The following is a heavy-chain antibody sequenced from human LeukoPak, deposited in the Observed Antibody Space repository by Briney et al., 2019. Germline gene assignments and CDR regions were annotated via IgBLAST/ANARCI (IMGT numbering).Heavy chain of an antibody. CDR2: INPNSGGT. J-gene: IGHJ4*02. D-gene: IGHD6-19*01. V-gene: IGHV1-2*02. CDR1: GYTFTGYS. CDR3: ARFAVHRRLAVAGQFGLDY. Sequence: ASVKVSCKASGYTFTGYSMHWVRQAPGQGLEWMGWINPNSGGTNYAQKFQGRVTMTRDTSISTAYMELSSLRSGGTAVYYCARFAVHRRLAVAGQFGLDYWGQGTLVTVSS.